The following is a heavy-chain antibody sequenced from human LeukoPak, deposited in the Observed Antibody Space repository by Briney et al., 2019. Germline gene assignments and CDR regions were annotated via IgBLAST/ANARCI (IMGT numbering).Heavy chain of an antibody. J-gene: IGHJ4*02. CDR1: GFTFNAYA. CDR2: VKGDGVTT. V-gene: IGHV3-43*02. D-gene: IGHD6-19*01. Sequence: GGSLRLSCAASGFTFNAYAIHWVRQAPGKGLEWVSLVKGDGVTTDYANSVKGRFTVSRDNSKNSLYLQMSNLRTEDTALYYCVRDTGSGWDFDYWGQGTLVTVSS. CDR3: VRDTGSGWDFDY.